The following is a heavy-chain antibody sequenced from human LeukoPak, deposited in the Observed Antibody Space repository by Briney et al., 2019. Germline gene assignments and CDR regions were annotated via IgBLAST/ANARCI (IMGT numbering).Heavy chain of an antibody. CDR1: GYTFSNFG. J-gene: IGHJ4*02. CDR3: VRDGTSTDDY. Sequence: ASVKVSCKASGYTFSNFGISWVRQAPGQGLEWMGWISGNNDNPNYGQKFQGRFTVTSDSSTRTAYMELKRLRSDDTAVYYCVRDGTSTDDYWGQGTLVTVSS. V-gene: IGHV1-18*01. CDR2: ISGNNDNP. D-gene: IGHD2-2*01.